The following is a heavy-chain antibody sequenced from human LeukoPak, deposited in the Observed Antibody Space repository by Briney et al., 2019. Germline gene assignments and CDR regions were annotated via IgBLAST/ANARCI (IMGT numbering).Heavy chain of an antibody. D-gene: IGHD3-22*01. CDR3: AKGATSAYFSLLDS. V-gene: IGHV3-23*01. Sequence: GGSLRLSCGASGFTFSNYAISWVRQAPGKGLEWVSGITNGGGNTNYADSVKVRFTISRDNAKNTLYLQMDSLRAEDTAIYYCAKGATSAYFSLLDSWGQGTLVTVSS. CDR1: GFTFSNYA. CDR2: ITNGGGNT. J-gene: IGHJ4*02.